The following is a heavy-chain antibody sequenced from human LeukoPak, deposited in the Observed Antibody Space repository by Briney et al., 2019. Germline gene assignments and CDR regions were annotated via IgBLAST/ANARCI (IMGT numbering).Heavy chain of an antibody. V-gene: IGHV1-18*01. D-gene: IGHD4-17*01. CDR1: GYTFNSYG. CDR2: SSAHNGNT. Sequence: ASVKVSCKASGYTFNSYGISWVRQAPGQRLEWMGWSSAHNGNTKYAQKLHRRVTMTTDTSTSTAYIVLRSLQSDDTAVHYYGQVYGDFGYFDYWGQGTLVSVSS. J-gene: IGHJ4*02. CDR3: GQVYGDFGYFDY.